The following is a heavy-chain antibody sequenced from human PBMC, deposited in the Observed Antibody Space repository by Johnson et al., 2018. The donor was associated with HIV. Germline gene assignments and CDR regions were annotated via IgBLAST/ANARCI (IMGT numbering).Heavy chain of an antibody. V-gene: IGHV3-23*04. D-gene: IGHD6-13*01. CDR3: ARVRFSSSFLDAFDI. CDR2: VTGSGART. Sequence: VQLVESGGGLVQPGGSLRLSCAASGFTFTSYAMSWVRQAPGKGLAWVSSVTGSGARTYSHYANSVKGRFTISRDNSKNTLDLQMGSLRAEDMGVYYCARVRFSSSFLDAFDIWGQGTMVTVSS. CDR1: GFTFTSYA. J-gene: IGHJ3*02.